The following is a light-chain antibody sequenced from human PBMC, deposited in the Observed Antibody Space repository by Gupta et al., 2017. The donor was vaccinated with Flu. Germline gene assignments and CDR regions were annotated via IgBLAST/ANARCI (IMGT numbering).Light chain of an antibody. Sequence: ELTQDPAVSVALGPTVRSTSQGPSLRNFYASWYPKKPGQAPVLVMYNKSNRPSGIPDRFSGSSSRNTASLTLTGTQAEDEADYFCDSRDSTGDHVVFGGGTKLTVL. J-gene: IGLJ2*01. CDR3: DSRDSTGDHVV. V-gene: IGLV3-19*01. CDR2: NKS. CDR1: SLRNFY.